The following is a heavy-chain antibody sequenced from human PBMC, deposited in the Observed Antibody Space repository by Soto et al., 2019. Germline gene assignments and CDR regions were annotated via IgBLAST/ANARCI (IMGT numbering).Heavy chain of an antibody. V-gene: IGHV3-30*18. CDR3: AKDSANYYYYYSMDV. Sequence: PGRSLRLSCAASGFTFSSYGMHWVRQAPGKGLEWVAVISYDGSNKYYADSVKGRFTISRDNSKNTLYLQMNSLRAEDTAVYYCAKDSANYYYYYSMDVWGQGTTVTVSS. CDR1: GFTFSSYG. J-gene: IGHJ6*01. CDR2: ISYDGSNK.